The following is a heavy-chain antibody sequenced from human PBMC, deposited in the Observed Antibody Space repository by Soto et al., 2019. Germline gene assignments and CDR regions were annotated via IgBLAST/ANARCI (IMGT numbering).Heavy chain of an antibody. CDR1: GGTFSSYA. J-gene: IGHJ6*02. Sequence: SVKVSCKASGGTFSSYAISWVRQAPGQGLEWMGGIIPIFGTANYAQKFQGRVTITADESTSTAYMELSSLRSEDTAVYYCARTLRFLEWSNMDVWGQGTTVTVSS. D-gene: IGHD3-3*01. CDR3: ARTLRFLEWSNMDV. CDR2: IIPIFGTA. V-gene: IGHV1-69*13.